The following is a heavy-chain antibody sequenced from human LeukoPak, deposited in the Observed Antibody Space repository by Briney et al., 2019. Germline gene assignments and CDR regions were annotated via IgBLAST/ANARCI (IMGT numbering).Heavy chain of an antibody. Sequence: PGRSLRLSCAASALSFSSFGMHWVRQAPGKGLEWVAVISSDGSNKYYADSVKGRFTISRDNSKNTLYLQMNSLRPDDTAVYYCARTWDTADYWGQGTLVTVS. J-gene: IGHJ4*02. CDR2: ISSDGSNK. V-gene: IGHV3-30*03. CDR3: ARTWDTADY. CDR1: ALSFSSFG. D-gene: IGHD5-18*01.